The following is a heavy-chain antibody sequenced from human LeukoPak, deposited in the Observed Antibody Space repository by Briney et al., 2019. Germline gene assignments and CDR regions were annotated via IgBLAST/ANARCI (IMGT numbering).Heavy chain of an antibody. CDR2: IYYSGST. Sequence: SETLSLTCAVYDGSFSGYYWSWIRQPPGKGLEWIGYIYYSGSTNYNPSLKSRVTISVDTSKNQFSLKLSSVTAADTAVYYCASGGYGDYFDYWGQGTLVTVSS. CDR3: ASGGYGDYFDY. J-gene: IGHJ4*02. V-gene: IGHV4-59*01. D-gene: IGHD4-17*01. CDR1: DGSFSGYY.